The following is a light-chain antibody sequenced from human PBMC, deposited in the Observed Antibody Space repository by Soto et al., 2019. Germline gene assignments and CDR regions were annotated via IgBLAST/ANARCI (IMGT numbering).Light chain of an antibody. Sequence: QSVLTQPPSASGTPGQRVTISCSGSTSNIGSNYVYWYQHLPGTAPKLLIYRNDQRPSGVPDRFSGSKSGTSASLAISGLRSEDEADYYCAAWDDSLIGSLLFGGGTKLTVL. CDR2: RND. V-gene: IGLV1-47*01. CDR3: AAWDDSLIGSLL. J-gene: IGLJ2*01. CDR1: TSNIGSNY.